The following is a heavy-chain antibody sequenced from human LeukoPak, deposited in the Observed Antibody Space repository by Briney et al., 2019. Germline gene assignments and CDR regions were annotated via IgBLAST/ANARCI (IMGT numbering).Heavy chain of an antibody. Sequence: PGGSLGLSCAASGFTFSNYWMTWVRQAPGKGLEWVANIKQDGTEKYYVDSVKGRFTISRDNAENSLYLQMNSLRAEDTAVYYCTRDTGCPGGTCYSFYDYWGQGTLVTVSS. J-gene: IGHJ4*02. CDR2: IKQDGTEK. CDR3: TRDTGCPGGTCYSFYDY. V-gene: IGHV3-7*01. D-gene: IGHD2-15*01. CDR1: GFTFSNYW.